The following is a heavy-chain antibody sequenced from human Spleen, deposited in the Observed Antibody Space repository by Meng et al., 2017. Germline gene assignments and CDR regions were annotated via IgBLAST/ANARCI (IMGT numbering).Heavy chain of an antibody. CDR1: GYSFTAYW. J-gene: IGHJ4*02. D-gene: IGHD7-27*01. V-gene: IGHV1-2*06. CDR2: IDPKSGGT. CDR3: AREGLTGDFDY. Sequence: QVQPVQSGAEVKKPGASVKVSCKVSGYSFTAYWINWVRQVPGQGLEWMGRIDPKSGGTNYAQKFQGRVTMTRDTSISTAYMELSRLRSDDTAVYYCAREGLTGDFDYWGQGTLVTVSS.